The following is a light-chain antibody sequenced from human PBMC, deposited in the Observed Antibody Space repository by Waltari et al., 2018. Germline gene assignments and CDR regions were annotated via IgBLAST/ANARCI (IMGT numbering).Light chain of an antibody. J-gene: IGKJ2*01. CDR1: QSVSSSY. V-gene: IGKV3-20*01. CDR3: QQYGNSPIYT. CDR2: GAS. Sequence: ESVMTQPPGTLSLSPGERATLSCRASQSVSSSYLAWYQQRPGQAPRLLIYGASSRANGVPDRFSASGSGTDFTLTISRLEPEDFAVYYCQQYGNSPIYTFGQGTKLEI.